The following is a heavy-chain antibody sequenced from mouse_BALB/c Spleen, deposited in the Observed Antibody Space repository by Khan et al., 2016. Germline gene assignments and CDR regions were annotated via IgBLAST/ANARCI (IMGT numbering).Heavy chain of an antibody. V-gene: IGHV2-9*02. CDR2: IWAGGST. CDR1: GFSLTHYG. J-gene: IGHJ3*01. CDR3: ARDENYRYDGFAY. Sequence: QVQLKESGPGLVAPSQTLSITCTVSGFSLTHYGVHWVRQPPGKGLEWLGIIWAGGSTNYNSALMSRLSISKDNSKSQVSFKMNRLQTDDTAMYYCARDENYRYDGFAYWGQGTLVTVSA. D-gene: IGHD2-14*01.